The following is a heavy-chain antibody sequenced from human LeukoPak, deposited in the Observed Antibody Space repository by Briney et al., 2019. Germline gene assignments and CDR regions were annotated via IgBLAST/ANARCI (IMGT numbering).Heavy chain of an antibody. CDR1: GFTFSSYA. J-gene: IGHJ4*02. CDR2: ISGSGGST. D-gene: IGHD3-10*01. Sequence: PGGSLRLSCAASGFTFSSYAMSWVRQAPGKGLEWVSAISGSGGSTYYADSVKGRFTISRDNSKSTLYLQMNSLRAEDTAVYYCATYGSGSYYTQFDYWGQGTLVTVSS. V-gene: IGHV3-23*01. CDR3: ATYGSGSYYTQFDY.